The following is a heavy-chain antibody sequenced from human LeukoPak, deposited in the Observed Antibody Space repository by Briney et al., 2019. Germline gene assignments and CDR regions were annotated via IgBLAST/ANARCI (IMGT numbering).Heavy chain of an antibody. J-gene: IGHJ4*02. CDR2: ISGRTSTI. D-gene: IGHD1-7*01. Sequence: GGSLRLSCVVSGFTFSPYSMNWVRQAPGKGLEWVAYISGRTSTIYYADSVYGRFTISRDNAKNSLYLQMNSLRAEDTAVYYCARENNWNYVRALDYWGQGTLVTVSS. CDR1: GFTFSPYS. CDR3: ARENNWNYVRALDY. V-gene: IGHV3-48*04.